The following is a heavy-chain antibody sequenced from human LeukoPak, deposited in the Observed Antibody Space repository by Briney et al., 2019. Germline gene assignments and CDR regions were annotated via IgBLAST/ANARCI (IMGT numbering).Heavy chain of an antibody. D-gene: IGHD1-26*01. J-gene: IGHJ3*02. CDR2: IYYSGST. Sequence: SETLSLTCAVYGGSFSGYYWSWIRQPPGKGLEWIGYIYYSGSTNYNPSLKSRVTISVDTSKNQFSLKLSSVTAADTAVYYCAGLGATHAFDIWGQGTMVTVSS. CDR1: GGSFSGYY. V-gene: IGHV4-59*01. CDR3: AGLGATHAFDI.